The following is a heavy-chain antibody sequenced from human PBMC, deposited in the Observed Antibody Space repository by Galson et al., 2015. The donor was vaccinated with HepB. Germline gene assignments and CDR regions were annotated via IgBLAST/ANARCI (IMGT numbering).Heavy chain of an antibody. CDR1: GYTFTAYY. CDR2: INPNSGGT. Sequence: SVKVSCKASGYTFTAYYMHWVRQAPGQGLEWMGWINPNSGGTNYAQKFQGRVTMTRDTSISTAYMELGRLRSDDTAVYYCARSRYCTSTSCYYPFDYWGQGTLVAVSS. D-gene: IGHD2-2*01. V-gene: IGHV1-2*02. CDR3: ARSRYCTSTSCYYPFDY. J-gene: IGHJ4*02.